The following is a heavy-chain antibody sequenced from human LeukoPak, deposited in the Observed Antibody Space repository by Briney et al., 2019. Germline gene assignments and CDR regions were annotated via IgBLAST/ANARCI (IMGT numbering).Heavy chain of an antibody. CDR1: GYTFTGYY. CDR3: ARGRGDPFRTRTFDY. V-gene: IGHV1-2*02. Sequence: ASVKVSCKASGYTFTGYYMHWVRQAPGQGLEWMGWINPNSGGTNYAQKFQGRVTMTRDTSISTAYMELSSLRSEDTAVYYCARGRGDPFRTRTFDYWGQGTLVTVSS. CDR2: INPNSGGT. D-gene: IGHD3-16*01. J-gene: IGHJ4*02.